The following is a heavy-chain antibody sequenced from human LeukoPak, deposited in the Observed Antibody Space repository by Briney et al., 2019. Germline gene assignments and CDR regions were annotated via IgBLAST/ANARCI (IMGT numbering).Heavy chain of an antibody. CDR2: IYPGDSDT. CDR1: GFTVSSNY. J-gene: IGHJ4*02. D-gene: IGHD2-21*02. V-gene: IGHV5-51*01. CDR3: ARQPYCGGDCYFYDY. Sequence: GGSLRLSCAASGFTVSSNYMSWVRQMPGKGLEWMGIIYPGDSDTRYSPSFQGQVTISADKSISTAYLQWSSLKASDTAMYYCARQPYCGGDCYFYDYWGQGTLVTVSS.